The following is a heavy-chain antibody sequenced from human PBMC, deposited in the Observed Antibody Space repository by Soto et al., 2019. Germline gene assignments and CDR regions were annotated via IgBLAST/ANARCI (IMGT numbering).Heavy chain of an antibody. CDR3: AKDSGGSGSWTSFDY. D-gene: IGHD1-26*01. V-gene: IGHV3-30*18. J-gene: IGHJ4*02. CDR1: GFTFSSYG. Sequence: ESGGGVVQPGRSLRLSCAASGFTFSSYGMHWVRQAPGKGLEWVAVISYDGSNKYYADSVKGRFTISRDNSKNTLYLQMNSLRAEDTAVYYCAKDSGGSGSWTSFDYWGQGTLVTVSS. CDR2: ISYDGSNK.